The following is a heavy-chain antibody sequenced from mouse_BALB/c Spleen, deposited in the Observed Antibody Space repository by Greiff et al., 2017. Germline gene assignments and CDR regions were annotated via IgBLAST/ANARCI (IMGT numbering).Heavy chain of an antibody. CDR1: GFTFSSYY. CDR3: ARHGITDYFDY. Sequence: EVQGVESGGGLVKLGGSLKLSCAASGFTFSSYYMSWVRQTPEKRLELVAAINSNGGSTYYPDTVKGRFTISRDNAKNTLYLQMSSLKSEDTALYYCARHGITDYFDYWGQGTTLTVSS. D-gene: IGHD1-1*01. J-gene: IGHJ2*01. CDR2: INSNGGST. V-gene: IGHV5-6-2*01.